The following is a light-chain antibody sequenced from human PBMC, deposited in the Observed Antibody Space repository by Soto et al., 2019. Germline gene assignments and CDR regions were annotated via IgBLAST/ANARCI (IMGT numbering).Light chain of an antibody. CDR1: QSLSNNY. J-gene: IGKJ1*01. CDR3: QQYDRSPRM. Sequence: EIVLTQSPDTLSLSPGERATLSCRASQSLSNNYLTWYQQKPGQAPRLLIYDASSRATGIPDRFSASGSGTDFTLTISRLEPEDFAVYYCQQYDRSPRMFGQGTKVEIK. CDR2: DAS. V-gene: IGKV3-20*01.